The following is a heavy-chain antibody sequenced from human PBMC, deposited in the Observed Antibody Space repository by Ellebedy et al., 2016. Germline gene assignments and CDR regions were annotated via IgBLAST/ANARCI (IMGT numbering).Heavy chain of an antibody. Sequence: SGPTLVXPTQTLTLTCTFSGFSLSTSGVGVGWIRQPPGKALEWLALIYWDDDKRYSPSLKSRLTITKDTSKNQVVLTMTNMDPVDTATYYCAHSRITMVRGLAPWFDPWGQGTLVTVSS. V-gene: IGHV2-5*02. J-gene: IGHJ5*02. CDR3: AHSRITMVRGLAPWFDP. D-gene: IGHD3-10*01. CDR1: GFSLSTSGVG. CDR2: IYWDDDK.